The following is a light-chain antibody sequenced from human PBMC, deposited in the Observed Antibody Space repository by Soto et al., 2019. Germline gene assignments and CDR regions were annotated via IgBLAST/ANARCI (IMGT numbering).Light chain of an antibody. J-gene: IGKJ2*01. CDR1: QTVISY. CDR3: QQNYNTPPYT. V-gene: IGKV1-39*01. CDR2: ATT. Sequence: DIQLTQSPSSLSSSVGDRVTITCRASQTVISYLNWYQQKPGQAPKLLIYATTHLQSGVPSRFSGSGSGTEFTLTISSLRPEDFATYFCQQNYNTPPYTFGQGTKVDIK.